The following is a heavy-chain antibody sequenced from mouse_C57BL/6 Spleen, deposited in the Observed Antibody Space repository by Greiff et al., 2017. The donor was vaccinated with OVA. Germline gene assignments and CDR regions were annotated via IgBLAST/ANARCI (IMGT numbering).Heavy chain of an antibody. J-gene: IGHJ2*01. CDR1: GFTFSSYG. CDR3: ARLSYDYLDY. CDR2: ISSGGSYT. Sequence: ESGGDLVKPGGSLKLSCAASGFTFSSYGMSWVRQTPDKRLEWVATISSGGSYTYYPDSVKGRFTISRDNAKNTLYLQMSSLKSEDTAMYYCARLSYDYLDYWGQGTTLTVSS. V-gene: IGHV5-6*01. D-gene: IGHD2-4*01.